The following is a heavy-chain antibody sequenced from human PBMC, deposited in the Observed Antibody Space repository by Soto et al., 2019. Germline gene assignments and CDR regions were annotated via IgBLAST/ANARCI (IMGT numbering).Heavy chain of an antibody. V-gene: IGHV3-23*01. CDR3: ARRTSGWYLDY. Sequence: EVQLLESGGGLVQPGGSLRLSCAASGFTFSSYAMSWVRQAPGKGLEWVSVISGSGESTYYADSVKGRFTISRDNSKNTLYLQMNSLRAEDTAVYYCARRTSGWYLDYWGQGTLVTVSS. CDR1: GFTFSSYA. D-gene: IGHD6-19*01. J-gene: IGHJ4*02. CDR2: ISGSGEST.